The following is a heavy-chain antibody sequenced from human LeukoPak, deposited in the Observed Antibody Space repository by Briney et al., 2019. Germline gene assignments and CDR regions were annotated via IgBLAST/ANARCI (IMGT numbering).Heavy chain of an antibody. CDR1: GGTFSSYA. V-gene: IGHV1-69*13. D-gene: IGHD3-22*01. CDR2: IIPMFGTA. CDR3: ARHRPAKHYYYSSAYSPFDY. J-gene: IGHJ4*02. Sequence: SVKVSCKASGGTFSSYAWVRQAPGQGLEWMGGIIPMFGTAMYAQKFQGRVTITADESTSTAYMELSSLRSEDTAVYYCARHRPAKHYYYSSAYSPFDYWGQGTLVTVSS.